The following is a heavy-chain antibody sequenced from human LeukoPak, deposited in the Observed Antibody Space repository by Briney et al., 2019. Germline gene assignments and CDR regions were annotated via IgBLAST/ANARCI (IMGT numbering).Heavy chain of an antibody. CDR1: GGTFSSYA. CDR3: ARGPWLEYSSSSEAVDY. D-gene: IGHD6-6*01. V-gene: IGHV1-69*04. CDR2: IIPILGIA. Sequence: KISCKASGGTFSSYAISWVRQAPGQGLEWMGRIIPILGIANYAQKFQGRVTITADKSTSTAYMELSSLRSEDTAVYYCARGPWLEYSSSSEAVDYWGQGTLVTVSS. J-gene: IGHJ4*02.